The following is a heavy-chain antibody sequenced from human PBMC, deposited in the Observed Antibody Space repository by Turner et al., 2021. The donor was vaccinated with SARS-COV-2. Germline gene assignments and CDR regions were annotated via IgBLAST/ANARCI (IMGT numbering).Heavy chain of an antibody. Sequence: QVQLVESGGGVVQPGRSRSLSCAASGFTFSSYGRHWVRQAPGKGLEWVAVISYDGSNKYYADSVKGRFTISRDNSKNTLYLQMNSLRAEDTAVYYCAKGGATDPYYFDYWGQGTLVTVSS. D-gene: IGHD1-26*01. J-gene: IGHJ4*02. V-gene: IGHV3-30*18. CDR2: ISYDGSNK. CDR3: AKGGATDPYYFDY. CDR1: GFTFSSYG.